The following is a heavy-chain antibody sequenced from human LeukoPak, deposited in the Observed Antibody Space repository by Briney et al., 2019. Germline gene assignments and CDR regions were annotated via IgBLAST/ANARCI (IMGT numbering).Heavy chain of an antibody. V-gene: IGHV1-2*04. J-gene: IGHJ3*02. D-gene: IGHD6-13*01. Sequence: ASVKVSCKASGYTFTSYYMHWVRQAPGQGLEWMGWINPNSGGTNYAQKFQGWVTMTRDTSISTAYMELSRLRSDDTAVYYCATSSAAGLFDAFDIWGQGTMVTVSS. CDR1: GYTFTSYY. CDR3: ATSSAAGLFDAFDI. CDR2: INPNSGGT.